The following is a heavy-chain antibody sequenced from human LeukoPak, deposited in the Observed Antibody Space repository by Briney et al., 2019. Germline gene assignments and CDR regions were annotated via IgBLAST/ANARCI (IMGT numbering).Heavy chain of an antibody. Sequence: SVKVSCKASGGTFSSYAISWVRQAPGQGLEWMGRIIPISGTANYAQKFQGRVTITTDESTSTAYMELSSLRSEDTAVYYCASHGRVEGIGTSLDYWGQGTLVTVSS. D-gene: IGHD1-7*01. CDR2: IIPISGTA. V-gene: IGHV1-69*05. J-gene: IGHJ4*02. CDR3: ASHGRVEGIGTSLDY. CDR1: GGTFSSYA.